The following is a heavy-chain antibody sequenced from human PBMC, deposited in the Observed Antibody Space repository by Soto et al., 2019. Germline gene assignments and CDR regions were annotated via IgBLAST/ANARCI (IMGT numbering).Heavy chain of an antibody. CDR1: GFTFTSSA. D-gene: IGHD3-9*01. CDR2: IVVGSGNT. CDR3: AAEATELRYFDWYNFDY. Sequence: SVKVSCKASGFTFTSSAVQWVRQARVQRLEWIGWIVVGSGNTNYAQKFQEGVTITRDMSTSTAYMELSSLRSEDTAVYYCAAEATELRYFDWYNFDYWGQGTLVTVSS. J-gene: IGHJ4*02. V-gene: IGHV1-58*01.